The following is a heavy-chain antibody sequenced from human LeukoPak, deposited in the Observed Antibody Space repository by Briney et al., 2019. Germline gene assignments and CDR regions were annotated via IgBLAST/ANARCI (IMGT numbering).Heavy chain of an antibody. CDR3: ARVTDIYANYFDY. D-gene: IGHD2/OR15-2a*01. J-gene: IGHJ4*02. Sequence: SETLSLTCTVSGGSISRYYWSWIRQPAGKGLEWIGRIYTSESTNYSPSLKSRVTMSVDTSKNQFSLKLSSVTAADTAVYYCARVTDIYANYFDYWGQGTLVTVSS. CDR2: IYTSEST. V-gene: IGHV4-4*07. CDR1: GGSISRYY.